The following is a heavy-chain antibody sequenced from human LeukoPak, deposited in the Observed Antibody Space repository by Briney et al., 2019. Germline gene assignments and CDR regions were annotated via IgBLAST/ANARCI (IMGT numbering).Heavy chain of an antibody. CDR1: GYTFTSYY. Sequence: ASVKVSCKASGYTFTSYYMHWVRQAPGQGLEWMGIINPSGGSTSYAQKFQGRVTMTRDTSTSTVYMELSILRSEDTAVYYCAREYGSGSQTAENWFDPWGQGTLVTVSS. D-gene: IGHD3-10*01. J-gene: IGHJ5*02. V-gene: IGHV1-46*01. CDR3: AREYGSGSQTAENWFDP. CDR2: INPSGGST.